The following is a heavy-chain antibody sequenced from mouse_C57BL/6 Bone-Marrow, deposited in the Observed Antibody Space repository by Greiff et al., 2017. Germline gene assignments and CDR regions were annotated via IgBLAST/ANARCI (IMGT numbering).Heavy chain of an antibody. CDR3: TRGGYWYFDV. CDR1: GYTFTDYE. Sequence: QVQLKESGAELVRPGASVTLSCTASGYTFTDYEMHWVKQTPVHGLAWIGAIDPETGGTAYNQKFKGKAILTADKSSSTAYMELRSLTSEDSAVYYCTRGGYWYFDVWGTGTTVTVSS. J-gene: IGHJ1*03. V-gene: IGHV1-15*01. CDR2: IDPETGGT.